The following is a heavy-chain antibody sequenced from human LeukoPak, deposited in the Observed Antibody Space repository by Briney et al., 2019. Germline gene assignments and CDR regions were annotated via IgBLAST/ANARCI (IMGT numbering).Heavy chain of an antibody. V-gene: IGHV4-59*01. D-gene: IGHD3-3*01. CDR1: GGSISSYY. CDR3: SSRRRIWSASPDTLYYFDS. J-gene: IGHJ4*02. CDR2: IYYSGST. Sequence: SETLSLTCTVSGGSISSYYWSWIRQPPGKRLEWIGHIYYSGSTNYNPSLKSRVTISVDTSKDQFSLKLSSVTAADSPVHYCSSRRRIWSASPDTLYYFDSWGQGTLVTVSS.